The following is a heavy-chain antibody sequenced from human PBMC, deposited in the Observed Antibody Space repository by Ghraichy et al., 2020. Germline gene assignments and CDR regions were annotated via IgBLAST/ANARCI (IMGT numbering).Heavy chain of an antibody. CDR1: GGSISNYW. CDR2: IYHSGST. J-gene: IGHJ4*02. V-gene: IGHV4-59*01. D-gene: IGHD2-8*02. CDR3: ARAFTGTHFDY. Sequence: ESLNISCAVSGGSISNYWWSWIRQPPGKGLEWIGSIYHSGSTNYNPSLKTRVTISVDTSKSQFSLNLSSVTAADTAVYYCARAFTGTHFDYWGQGTLVTVSS.